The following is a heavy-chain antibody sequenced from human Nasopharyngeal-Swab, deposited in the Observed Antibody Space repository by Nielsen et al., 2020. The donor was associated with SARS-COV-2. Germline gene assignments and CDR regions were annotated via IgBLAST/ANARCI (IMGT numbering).Heavy chain of an antibody. D-gene: IGHD2-21*02. V-gene: IGHV3-73*01. J-gene: IGHJ4*02. CDR3: TIGIVVVTETDY. CDR1: GFTFSGSA. Sequence: GESLKISCAASGFTFSGSAMHWVRQASGKGLEWVGRIRSKANSYATAYAASVKGRFTISRDDSKNTAYLQMNSLKTEDTAVYSCTIGIVVVTETDYWGQGTLVTVSS. CDR2: IRSKANSYAT.